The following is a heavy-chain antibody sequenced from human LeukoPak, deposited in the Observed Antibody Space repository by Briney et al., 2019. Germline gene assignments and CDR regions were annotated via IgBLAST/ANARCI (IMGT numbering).Heavy chain of an antibody. CDR2: IIGSGGST. Sequence: GGSLRLSCAASGFTFSSYAMSWVRQAPGKGLEWVSAIIGSGGSTFYADSVKGRFTISRDNSKNTLYLQMNSLRAGDTAVYYCAKQPISGSSTWYFDCWGQGTLVTVSS. D-gene: IGHD6-13*01. J-gene: IGHJ4*02. CDR1: GFTFSSYA. CDR3: AKQPISGSSTWYFDC. V-gene: IGHV3-23*01.